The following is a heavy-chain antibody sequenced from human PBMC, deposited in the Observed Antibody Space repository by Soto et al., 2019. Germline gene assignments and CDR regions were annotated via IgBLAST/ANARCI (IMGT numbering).Heavy chain of an antibody. CDR3: VMVDNYVTPTPQDG. CDR2: ISPYTGNT. Sequence: QVQLVQSGDEVKKPGASVKVSCKASGYIFVNYGIAWVRQAPGQGLEWMGGISPYTGNTHSATKVKGRLTMTTDTSTSTASMDLGSRTSADTAVYYCVMVDNYVTPTPQDGWGQGTTVTVSS. V-gene: IGHV1-18*01. D-gene: IGHD3-16*01. J-gene: IGHJ6*02. CDR1: GYIFVNYG.